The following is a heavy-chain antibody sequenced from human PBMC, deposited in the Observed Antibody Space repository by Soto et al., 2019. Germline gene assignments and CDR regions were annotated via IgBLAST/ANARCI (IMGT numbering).Heavy chain of an antibody. CDR1: GGTFSSYA. V-gene: IGHV1-69*01. CDR2: IIPIFGTA. J-gene: IGHJ3*02. D-gene: IGHD2-15*01. CDR3: ARDLRYCSGGSCPGARAFEI. Sequence: QVQLVQSGAEVKKPGSSVKVSCKASGGTFSSYAISWVRQAPGQGLAWMGGIIPIFGTANYAQKFQGRVTITADESTSTAYMELSSLRSEDTAVYYCARDLRYCSGGSCPGARAFEIWGQGTMVTVSS.